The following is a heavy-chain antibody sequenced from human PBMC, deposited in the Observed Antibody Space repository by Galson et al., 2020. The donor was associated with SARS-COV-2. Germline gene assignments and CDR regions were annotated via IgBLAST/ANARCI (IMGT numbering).Heavy chain of an antibody. J-gene: IGHJ6*02. CDR1: GYTFTDYY. V-gene: IGHV1-2*02. CDR2: INPITGGT. D-gene: IGHD3-9*01. Sequence: ASVKVSCKASGYTFTDYYMHWVRQAPGQGLEWMGWINPITGGTNCAQKFQGRVTMTRDTSISTAYLELSRLRSYDTALYYCARLRYDDILTSYNVDVWGQGTMVTVSS. CDR3: ARLRYDDILTSYNVDV.